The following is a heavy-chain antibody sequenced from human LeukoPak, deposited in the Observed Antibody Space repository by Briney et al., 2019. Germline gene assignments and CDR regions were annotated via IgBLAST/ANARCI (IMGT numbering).Heavy chain of an antibody. J-gene: IGHJ4*02. CDR2: INSDGSST. CDR1: EFSVGSNY. Sequence: GGSLRLSCAASEFSVGSNYMTWVRQAPGKGLVWVSRINSDGSSTTYADSVKGRFTISRDNAKNTLYLQMNSLRAEDTAVYYCARNIRGYTYLFDYWGQGTLVTVSS. V-gene: IGHV3-74*01. CDR3: ARNIRGYTYLFDY. D-gene: IGHD5-18*01.